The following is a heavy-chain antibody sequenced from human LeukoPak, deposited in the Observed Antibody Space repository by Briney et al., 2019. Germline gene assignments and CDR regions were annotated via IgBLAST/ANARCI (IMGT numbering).Heavy chain of an antibody. Sequence: SVKVSCKASGFTFTRSAMQWVRQARGQRLEWIGWIVVGSANTYYAQRFQERVTITRDMSTSTAYIELSGLRSEDTAVYYCAADPVTARKFDYWGQGTLVTVSS. CDR1: GFTFTRSA. D-gene: IGHD6-6*01. CDR2: IVVGSANT. J-gene: IGHJ4*02. V-gene: IGHV1-58*02. CDR3: AADPVTARKFDY.